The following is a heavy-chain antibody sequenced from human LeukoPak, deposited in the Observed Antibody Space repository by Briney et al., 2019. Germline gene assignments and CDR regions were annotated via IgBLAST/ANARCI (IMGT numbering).Heavy chain of an antibody. CDR2: INPNSGGT. D-gene: IGHD2/OR15-2a*01. Sequence: EASVKVSCKASGYTFSGHYLHWVRQAPGQGLEWMGRINPNSGGTNYAQKFQGWVTMTRDTSISTAYMELSRLRSDDTAVYYCARGYFAKGFDYWGQGTLVTVSS. V-gene: IGHV1-2*04. J-gene: IGHJ4*02. CDR3: ARGYFAKGFDY. CDR1: GYTFSGHY.